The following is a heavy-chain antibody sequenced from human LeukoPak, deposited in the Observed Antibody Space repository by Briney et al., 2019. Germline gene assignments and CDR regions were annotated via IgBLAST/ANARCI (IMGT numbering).Heavy chain of an antibody. Sequence: SETLSLTCTVSGGFISWYYWSWIRQPPGKGLELIGYVHDRGSTNYSPSLKSRVSISVDTSKNQFSLKLSSVTAADTAVYYCARAYSSSLYWYFDLWGRGTLVTVSS. J-gene: IGHJ2*01. D-gene: IGHD1-26*01. CDR2: VHDRGST. CDR3: ARAYSSSLYWYFDL. CDR1: GGFISWYY. V-gene: IGHV4-59*01.